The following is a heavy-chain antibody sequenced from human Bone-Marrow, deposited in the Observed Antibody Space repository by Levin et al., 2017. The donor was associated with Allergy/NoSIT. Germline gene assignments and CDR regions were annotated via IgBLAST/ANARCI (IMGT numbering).Heavy chain of an antibody. V-gene: IGHV3-21*01. D-gene: IGHD4-17*01. CDR1: GFTFSSYS. CDR2: ISSSSSYI. CDR3: ARGTDYGEFDY. J-gene: IGHJ4*02. Sequence: LSLTCAAPGFTFSSYSMNWVRQAPGKGLEWVSSISSSSSYIYYADSVKGRFTISRDNAKNSLYLQMNSLRAEDTAVYYCARGTDYGEFDYWGQGTLVTVSS.